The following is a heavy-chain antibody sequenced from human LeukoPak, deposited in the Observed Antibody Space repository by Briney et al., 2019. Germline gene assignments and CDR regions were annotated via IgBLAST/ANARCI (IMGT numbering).Heavy chain of an antibody. CDR2: INGDGRNI. D-gene: IGHD1/OR15-1a*01. Sequence: GGSLRLSCVASGFTFSSYWMHWVRQDPRKGLVWVSRINGDGRNINYADSVRGRFTISRDNSKSTVHLQMDGLRVDDTAVYYCAKVATPNTLDALDIWGQGTMVTVSS. CDR3: AKVATPNTLDALDI. J-gene: IGHJ3*02. CDR1: GFTFSSYW. V-gene: IGHV3-74*01.